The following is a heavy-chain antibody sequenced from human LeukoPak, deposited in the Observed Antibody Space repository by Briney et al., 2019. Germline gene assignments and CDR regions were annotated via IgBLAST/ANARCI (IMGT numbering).Heavy chain of an antibody. CDR1: GFSISSGSYY. Sequence: SQTLSLTCTASGFSISSGSYYWSWIRPPAGKGLEWIGRIYTSGSTNYNPSLKSRVTISVDTSKNQSSMKLSSVTAADTAVYYCARGYCTNGVCYRNNWFDPWGQGTLVTVSS. V-gene: IGHV4-61*02. CDR3: ARGYCTNGVCYRNNWFDP. CDR2: IYTSGST. J-gene: IGHJ5*02. D-gene: IGHD2-8*01.